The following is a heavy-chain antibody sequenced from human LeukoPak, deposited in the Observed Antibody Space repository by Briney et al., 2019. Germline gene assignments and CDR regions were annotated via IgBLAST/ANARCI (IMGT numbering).Heavy chain of an antibody. CDR2: ITYDGAFDGGKT. V-gene: IGHV3-30*07. D-gene: IGHD1-26*01. CDR1: GLSLSNYP. Sequence: GGSLRLSCEASGLSLSNYPMHWVRQAPGKGLEWITLITYDGAFDGGKTYYADSVKGRFTVSRDKSKNTLYLQMNSLRAEDTAVCYCAKDRGGSGIYYYFDYWGQGTLVTVSS. CDR3: AKDRGGSGIYYYFDY. J-gene: IGHJ4*02.